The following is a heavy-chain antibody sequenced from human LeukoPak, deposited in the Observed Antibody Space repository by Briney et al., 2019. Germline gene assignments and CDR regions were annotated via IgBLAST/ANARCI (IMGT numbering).Heavy chain of an antibody. J-gene: IGHJ5*02. D-gene: IGHD3-9*01. V-gene: IGHV4-34*01. Sequence: PSETLSLTCAVYGGSFSGYYWSWIRQPPGKGLEWIGEINHSGSTNYNPSLKSRVTISVDTSKNQFSLKLSSVTAADTAVYYCAREADYDILTGSSWFDPWGQGTLVTASS. CDR2: INHSGST. CDR1: GGSFSGYY. CDR3: AREADYDILTGSSWFDP.